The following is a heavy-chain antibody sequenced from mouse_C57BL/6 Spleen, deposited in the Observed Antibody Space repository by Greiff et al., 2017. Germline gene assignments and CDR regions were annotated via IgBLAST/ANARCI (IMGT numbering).Heavy chain of an antibody. CDR3: TREDDSWFAY. D-gene: IGHD2-4*01. CDR2: ISSGGDYI. CDR1: GFTFSSYA. V-gene: IGHV5-9-1*02. Sequence: EVHLVESGEGLVKPGGSLKLSCAASGFTFSSYAMSWVRQTPEKRLEWVAYISSGGDYIYYADTVKGRFTISRDNARNTLYLQMSSLKSEDTAMYYCTREDDSWFAYWGQGTLVTVSA. J-gene: IGHJ3*01.